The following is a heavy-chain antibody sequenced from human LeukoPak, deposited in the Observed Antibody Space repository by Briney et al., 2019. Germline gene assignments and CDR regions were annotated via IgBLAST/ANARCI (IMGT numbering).Heavy chain of an antibody. CDR1: GFTFSSYG. D-gene: IGHD3-10*01. V-gene: IGHV3-30*03. Sequence: PGGSLRLSCAASGFTFSSYGMHWVRQAPGKGLEWVAVISYDGSNKYYADSVKGRFTISRDNSKNTLYLQMNSLRAEDTAVYYCALQWFGDLYYFDYWGQGTLVTVSS. CDR2: ISYDGSNK. CDR3: ALQWFGDLYYFDY. J-gene: IGHJ4*02.